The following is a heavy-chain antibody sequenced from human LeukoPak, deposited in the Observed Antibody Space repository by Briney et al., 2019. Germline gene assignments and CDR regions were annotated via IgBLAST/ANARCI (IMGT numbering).Heavy chain of an antibody. V-gene: IGHV3-30*02. Sequence: GGSLRLSCAASGFTFSSYGMHWVRQAPGKGLEWVAFIRYDGSNKYYADSVKGRFTISRDNSKNTLYLQMNSLRAEDTAMYYCAKALGQLVQIGAFDIWRQDTMLPV. CDR1: GFTFSSYG. J-gene: IGHJ3*02. CDR3: AKALGQLVQIGAFDI. D-gene: IGHD6-13*01. CDR2: IRYDGSNK.